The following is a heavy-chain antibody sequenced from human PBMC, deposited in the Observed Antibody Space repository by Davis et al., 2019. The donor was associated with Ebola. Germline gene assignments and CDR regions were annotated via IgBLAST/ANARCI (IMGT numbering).Heavy chain of an antibody. CDR2: TYYRSKWKN. CDR3: ARGGRGAFDI. V-gene: IGHV6-1*01. D-gene: IGHD3/OR15-3a*01. Sequence: SQTLSLTCAISGDSVSSNSAAWSWIRQSPSRGLEWLGRTYYRSKWKNDYAVSVKSRITINPDTSKNQFSLQLNSVTAADTAVYYCARGGRGAFDIWGQGTMVTVSS. CDR1: GDSVSSNSAA. J-gene: IGHJ3*02.